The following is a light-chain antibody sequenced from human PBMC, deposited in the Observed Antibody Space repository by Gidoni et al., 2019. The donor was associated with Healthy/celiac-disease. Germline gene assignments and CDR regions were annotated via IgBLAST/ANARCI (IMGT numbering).Light chain of an antibody. V-gene: IGKV4-1*01. CDR3: QQYYSTPLT. CDR2: WAS. CDR1: QSVLYSSNNKNY. Sequence: DIVMTQSTVSLAVSLGERATINCKSSQSVLYSSNNKNYLAWYQQKPGQPPKLLIYWASTRESGVPDRFSGSGSGTDFTLTISSLQAEDVAVYYCQQYYSTPLTFGGGTKVEIK. J-gene: IGKJ4*01.